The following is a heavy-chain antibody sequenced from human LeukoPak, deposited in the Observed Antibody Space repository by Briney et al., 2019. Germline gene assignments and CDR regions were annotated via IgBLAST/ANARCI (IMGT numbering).Heavy chain of an antibody. V-gene: IGHV1-18*01. J-gene: IGHJ4*02. CDR2: ISAYNGNT. Sequence: ASVKVSCKASGYTFTSYGISWVRQAPGQGLEWMGWISAYNGNTNYAQKLQGRVTMTTDTSTSTAYMELRSLRSDDTAVYYCARDRPYFYYDSSGYVPGVDYWGQGTLVTVSS. D-gene: IGHD3-22*01. CDR1: GYTFTSYG. CDR3: ARDRPYFYYDSSGYVPGVDY.